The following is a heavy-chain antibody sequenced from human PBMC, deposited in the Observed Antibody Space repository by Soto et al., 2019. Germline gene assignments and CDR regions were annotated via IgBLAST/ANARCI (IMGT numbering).Heavy chain of an antibody. CDR2: ISAYNGNT. Sequence: ASVKVSCKASGYTFTCYGISWVRQAPGQGLEWMGWISAYNGNTNYAQKLQGRVTMTTDTSTSTAYMELRSLRSDDTAVYYCARVIAAPMLYYFDYWGQGTLVTVSS. CDR3: ARVIAAPMLYYFDY. D-gene: IGHD2-21*01. J-gene: IGHJ4*02. V-gene: IGHV1-18*01. CDR1: GYTFTCYG.